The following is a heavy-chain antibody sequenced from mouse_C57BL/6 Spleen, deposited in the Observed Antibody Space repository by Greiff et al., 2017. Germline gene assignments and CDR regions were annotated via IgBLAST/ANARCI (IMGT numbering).Heavy chain of an antibody. V-gene: IGHV1-69*01. CDR2: IDPSDSYT. CDR3: ARPKNYYGSSYWYVDV. J-gene: IGHJ1*03. Sequence: QVQLQQPGAELVMPGASVKLSCKASGYTFTSYWMHWVKQRPGQGLEWIGEIDPSDSYTNYNQKFKGKSTLTVDKSSSTAYMQLSSLTSEDSAVYYCARPKNYYGSSYWYVDVWGTGTTVTVSS. CDR1: GYTFTSYW. D-gene: IGHD1-1*01.